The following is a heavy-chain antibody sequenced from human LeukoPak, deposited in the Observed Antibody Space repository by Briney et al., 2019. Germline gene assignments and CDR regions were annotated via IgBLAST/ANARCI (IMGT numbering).Heavy chain of an antibody. J-gene: IGHJ4*02. CDR2: ISSSSSYI. D-gene: IGHD4-11*01. Sequence: GGSLRLSCAASGFTFSSYSMNWVRQAPGKGLEWVSSISSSSSYIYYADSVKGRFTISRDNAKNSLYLQMNSLRAEDTAVYYCARGGGTTVTTFDYWGQGTLVAVSP. CDR3: ARGGGTTVTTFDY. V-gene: IGHV3-21*01. CDR1: GFTFSSYS.